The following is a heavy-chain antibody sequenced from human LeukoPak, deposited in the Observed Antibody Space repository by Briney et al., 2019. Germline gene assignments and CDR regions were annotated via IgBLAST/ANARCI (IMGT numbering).Heavy chain of an antibody. Sequence: ASVKVSCKASGYTFTVYYMHWVRQAPGQGLEWMGWINPNSGGTNYAQTFQGRVTMTRDTSISTAYMELSRLRSDDTAVYYCARDGGFGELPDYWGQGTLVTVSS. CDR1: GYTFTVYY. CDR3: ARDGGFGELPDY. V-gene: IGHV1-2*02. D-gene: IGHD3-10*01. J-gene: IGHJ4*02. CDR2: INPNSGGT.